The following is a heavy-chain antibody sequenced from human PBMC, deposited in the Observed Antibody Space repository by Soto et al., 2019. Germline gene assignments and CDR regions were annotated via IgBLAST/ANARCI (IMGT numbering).Heavy chain of an antibody. CDR2: IYHSGST. CDR1: GGSISSSNW. V-gene: IGHV4-4*02. J-gene: IGHJ4*02. D-gene: IGHD3-10*01. Sequence: SETLSLTCAVSGGSISSSNWWSWVRQPPGKGLEWIGEIYHSGSTNYNPSLKSRVTISVDKSKNQFSLRLSSVTAADTAVYYCASRYGSGSYDYWGQGTLVTVSS. CDR3: ASRYGSGSYDY.